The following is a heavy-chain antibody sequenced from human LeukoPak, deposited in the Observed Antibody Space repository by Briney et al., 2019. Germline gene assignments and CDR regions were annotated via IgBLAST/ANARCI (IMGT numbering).Heavy chain of an antibody. D-gene: IGHD3-22*01. CDR3: ARLKTTYYYDSSGSDAFDI. CDR2: INPSGGST. Sequence: ASVKVSCKASGYTFTSYYMHRVRQAPGQGLEWMGIINPSGGSTSYAQKFQGRVTMTRDTSTSTVYMELSSLRSEDTAVYYCARLKTTYYYDSSGSDAFDIWGQGTMVTVSS. CDR1: GYTFTSYY. V-gene: IGHV1-46*01. J-gene: IGHJ3*02.